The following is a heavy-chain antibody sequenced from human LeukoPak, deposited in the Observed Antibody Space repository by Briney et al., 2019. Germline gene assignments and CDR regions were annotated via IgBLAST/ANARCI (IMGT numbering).Heavy chain of an antibody. CDR2: INHSGST. CDR3: ARGAVAGTPTDY. V-gene: IGHV4-34*01. CDR1: GGSFSDYY. Sequence: PSETLSLTCAVYGGSFSDYYWSWIRQPPGKGLEWIGRINHSGSTNYNPSLKSRVTISVDTSKNQFSLKLSSVTAADTAVYYCARGAVAGTPTDYWGQGTLVTVSS. J-gene: IGHJ4*02. D-gene: IGHD6-19*01.